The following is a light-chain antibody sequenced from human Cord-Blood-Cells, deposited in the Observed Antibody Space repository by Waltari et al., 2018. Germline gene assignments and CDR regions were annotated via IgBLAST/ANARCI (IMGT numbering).Light chain of an antibody. Sequence: DIQLTQSPSSASAFVGDRVTITCRASQGISSWLAWHQQKPEEATQLLFYAASSLQSGIPTRCSGSGAATDSTLTSSSLQPEDVASYCWQRANSLPCTFGQGTRVEIK. CDR2: AAS. J-gene: IGKJ5*01. V-gene: IGKV1-12*01. CDR3: QRANSLPCT. CDR1: QGISSW.